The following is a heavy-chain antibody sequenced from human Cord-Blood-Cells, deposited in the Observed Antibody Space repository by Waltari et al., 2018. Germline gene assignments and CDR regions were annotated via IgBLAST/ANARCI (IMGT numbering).Heavy chain of an antibody. D-gene: IGHD5-12*01. J-gene: IGHJ4*02. V-gene: IGHV4-39*01. Sequence: QLQLQESGPGLVKPSETPSLTCTVSGGSISSSSYYWGWIRQPPGKGLEWIGSIYYSGSTYYNPSLKRRVTISVDTSKNQFSLKLSSVTAADTAVYYCARHNGESGYDDYWGQGTLVTVSS. CDR2: IYYSGST. CDR1: GGSISSSSYY. CDR3: ARHNGESGYDDY.